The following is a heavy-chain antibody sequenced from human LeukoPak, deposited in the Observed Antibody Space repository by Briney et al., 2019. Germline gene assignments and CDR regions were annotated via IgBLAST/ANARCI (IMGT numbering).Heavy chain of an antibody. J-gene: IGHJ4*02. CDR2: ISAYNGNT. CDR1: GYTFTSYG. CDR3: ASTYYYDSSGLRGGSTDY. D-gene: IGHD3-22*01. Sequence: ASVKVSCTASGYTFTSYGISWVRQAPGQGLEWMGWISAYNGNTNYAQKLQGRVTITRDTSASTAYMELSSLRSEDTAVYYCASTYYYDSSGLRGGSTDYWGQGTLVTVSS. V-gene: IGHV1-18*01.